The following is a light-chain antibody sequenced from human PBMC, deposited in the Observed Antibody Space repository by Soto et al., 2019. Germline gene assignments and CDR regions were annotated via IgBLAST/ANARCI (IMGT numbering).Light chain of an antibody. CDR2: DDS. CDR3: QVWDSSSNPVV. CDR1: NIGSKS. Sequence: SYELTQAPSVSLAPGQTARITCGGANIGSKSVHWYQQKPGQAPVLVVYDDSDRPSGIPERFSGSNSGNTATLTISRVEAGDEGDYFCQVWDSSSNPVVFGGGTKVTVL. J-gene: IGLJ2*01. V-gene: IGLV3-21*02.